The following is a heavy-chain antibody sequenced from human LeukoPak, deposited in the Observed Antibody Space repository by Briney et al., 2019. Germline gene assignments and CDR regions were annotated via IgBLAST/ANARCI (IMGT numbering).Heavy chain of an antibody. CDR2: IKQDGSEK. Sequence: GGSLRLPCAASGFTFSSYWMSWVRQAPGKGLEWVANIKQDGSEKYYVDSVKGRFTISRDNAKNSLYLQMNSLRAEDTAVYYCARVEGSGGKRGDYWGQGTLVTVSS. CDR3: ARVEGSGGKRGDY. CDR1: GFTFSSYW. V-gene: IGHV3-7*01. J-gene: IGHJ4*02. D-gene: IGHD6-19*01.